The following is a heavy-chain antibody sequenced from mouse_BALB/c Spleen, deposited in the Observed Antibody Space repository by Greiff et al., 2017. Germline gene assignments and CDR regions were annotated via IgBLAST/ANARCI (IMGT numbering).Heavy chain of an antibody. V-gene: IGHV2-2*02. Sequence: VKLVESGPGLVQPSQSLSITCTVSGFSLTSSGVHWVRQSPGKGLEWLGVIWSGGSTDYNAAFISRLSISKDNSKSQVFFKMNSLQANDTAIYYCARNDYRYDGPCYAMDYWGQGTSVTVSS. CDR3: ARNDYRYDGPCYAMDY. CDR2: IWSGGST. J-gene: IGHJ4*01. D-gene: IGHD2-14*01. CDR1: GFSLTSSG.